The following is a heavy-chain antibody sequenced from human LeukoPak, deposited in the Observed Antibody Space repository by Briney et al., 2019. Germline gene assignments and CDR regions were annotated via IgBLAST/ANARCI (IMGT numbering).Heavy chain of an antibody. V-gene: IGHV3-74*01. CDR1: GFTFRTYW. CDR2: INEDGSIT. J-gene: IGHJ4*02. CDR3: AREREPGGAGPFDY. D-gene: IGHD1-26*01. Sequence: GGSLRLSCAVSGFTFRTYWMHWVRQVPGEGLVWVSRINEDGSITNYADSVKGRFSISRDNAKNTLYLQMNSLRAEDTAVYYCAREREPGGAGPFDYWGQGTLLTVSS.